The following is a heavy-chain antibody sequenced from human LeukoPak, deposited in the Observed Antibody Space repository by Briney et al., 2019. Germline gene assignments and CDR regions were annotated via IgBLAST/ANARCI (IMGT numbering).Heavy chain of an antibody. CDR1: GFTFSSYC. V-gene: IGHV3-66*01. CDR2: IYSGGST. J-gene: IGHJ4*02. CDR3: ARGIGGGYYHGFDY. D-gene: IGHD3-22*01. Sequence: GGSLRLSCAASGFTFSSYCMSWVRQAPGKGLEWVSVIYSGGSTYYADSVKGRFTISRDNSKNTLYLQMNSLRAEDTAVYYCARGIGGGYYHGFDYWGQGTLATVSS.